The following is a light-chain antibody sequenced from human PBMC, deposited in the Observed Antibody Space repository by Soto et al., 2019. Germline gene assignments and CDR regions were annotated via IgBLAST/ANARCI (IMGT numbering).Light chain of an antibody. CDR3: QKYNSAPRR. Sequence: DIPMTQSPSSLSASLGDRVTITCRASQGLGISVAWYQQKPGKVPKLRIYAASTLQSGVPSRFSGRGSGTDFNLTISSLQPEDVATYYWQKYNSAPRRCGQGTRVEI. CDR2: AAS. CDR1: QGLGIS. V-gene: IGKV1-27*01. J-gene: IGKJ1*01.